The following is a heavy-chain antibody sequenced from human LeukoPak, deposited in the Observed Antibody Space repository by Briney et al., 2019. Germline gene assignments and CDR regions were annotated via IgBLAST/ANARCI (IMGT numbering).Heavy chain of an antibody. J-gene: IGHJ4*02. CDR1: GYTFTSYW. CDR2: IYPGDSDT. CDR3: ARLTPKYCSGGSCYQDY. V-gene: IGHV5-51*01. Sequence: GESLKISCEGSGYTFTSYWIAWVRQMPGKGLEWMGIIYPGDSDTRYSPSFQGQVTISADKSISTAYLQWSSLKASDTAMYYCARLTPKYCSGGSCYQDYWGQGTLVTVSS. D-gene: IGHD2-15*01.